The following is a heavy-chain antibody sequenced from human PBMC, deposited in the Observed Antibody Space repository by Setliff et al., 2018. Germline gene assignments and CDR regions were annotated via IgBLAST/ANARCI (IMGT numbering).Heavy chain of an antibody. CDR3: AKEHVVISFVTNTHHHYGMDV. Sequence: SETLSLTCGVSGYSISSGHFWGWIRQPPGKGLEWLGNIFHSGTTNYNPSLKSRVSISADTSMNHFSLRMTSVSAADTAVYYCAKEHVVISFVTNTHHHYGMDVWGQGTTVTVSS. CDR1: GYSISSGHF. V-gene: IGHV4-38-2*02. J-gene: IGHJ6*02. D-gene: IGHD2-8*01. CDR2: IFHSGTT.